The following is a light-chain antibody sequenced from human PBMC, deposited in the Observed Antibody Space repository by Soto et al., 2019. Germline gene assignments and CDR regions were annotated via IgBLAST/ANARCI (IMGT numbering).Light chain of an antibody. CDR3: ATWDDTLNGVV. CDR2: SNN. V-gene: IGLV1-44*01. CDR1: SSNIGSNP. Sequence: QSVLTQPPAASGTPGQTVTISCSGSSSNIGSNPVNWYQQLPGTAPKLLIYSNNQRPSGVPDRFSGSKSGTSASLAISGLQSEDEADYHCATWDDTLNGVVFGGGTKLTVL. J-gene: IGLJ2*01.